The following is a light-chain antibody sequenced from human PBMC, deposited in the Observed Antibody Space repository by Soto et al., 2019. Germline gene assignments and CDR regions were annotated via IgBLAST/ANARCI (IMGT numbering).Light chain of an antibody. J-gene: IGKJ5*01. V-gene: IGKV3-20*01. CDR2: GAS. CDR3: QQYGTSLIT. Sequence: EIVLTQSPGTLSLSPGERATLSCRASQSVSSSYLAWYQQKPGRAPRLLIYGASSRATGTPDRFSGSGSGTDFTLSISRLEPEDFAVYYCQQYGTSLITFGQGTRLESK. CDR1: QSVSSSY.